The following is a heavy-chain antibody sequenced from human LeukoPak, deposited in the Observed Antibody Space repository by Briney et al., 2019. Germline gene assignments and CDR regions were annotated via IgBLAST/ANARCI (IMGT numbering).Heavy chain of an antibody. CDR3: ARAFTTSWYNWFDP. CDR1: GFTFSNYW. V-gene: IGHV3-7*01. J-gene: IGHJ5*02. D-gene: IGHD2-2*01. CDR2: IKQDGSDQ. Sequence: PGGSLRLSCAASGFTFSNYWMIWVRQAPGKGLEWVASIKQDGSDQYYVDSMKGRFIISRDNAENSLYQEMNSLRTEDTALYYCARAFTTSWYNWFDPWGQGTLVTVSS.